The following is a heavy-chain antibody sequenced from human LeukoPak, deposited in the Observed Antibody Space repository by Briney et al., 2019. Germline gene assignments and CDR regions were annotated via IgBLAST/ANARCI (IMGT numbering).Heavy chain of an antibody. Sequence: QPGRSLRLSCAASGFTFSSYGMHWVRQAPGKGLEWVAVISYDGSNKYYADSVKGRFTISRDNSKNTLYLQMNSLRAEDTAVYYCARDAYCSSTSCYLDVWGKGTTVTVSS. V-gene: IGHV3-30*03. CDR1: GFTFSSYG. CDR3: ARDAYCSSTSCYLDV. J-gene: IGHJ6*03. CDR2: ISYDGSNK. D-gene: IGHD2-2*01.